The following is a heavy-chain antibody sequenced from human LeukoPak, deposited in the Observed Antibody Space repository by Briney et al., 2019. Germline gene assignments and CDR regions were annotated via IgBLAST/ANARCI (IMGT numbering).Heavy chain of an antibody. D-gene: IGHD3-22*01. J-gene: IGHJ4*02. CDR3: ARKDFSSGSFSY. V-gene: IGHV3-11*04. CDR1: GFPFTRFY. Sequence: GGSLRLSCAVSGFPFTRFYMSWIRQAPGKRLEWISYIGLSGSPLDYADSVRDRFTISRDNAKNSLYLEMNSLRAEDTAVYYCARKDFSSGSFSYWGQGTLVTVSS. CDR2: IGLSGSPL.